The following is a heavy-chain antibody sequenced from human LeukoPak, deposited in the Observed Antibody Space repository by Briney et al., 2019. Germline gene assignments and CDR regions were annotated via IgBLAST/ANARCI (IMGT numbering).Heavy chain of an antibody. J-gene: IGHJ5*02. CDR1: GFTFSSST. V-gene: IGHV3-21*01. CDR3: VRIPNSANFPNWFDP. D-gene: IGHD4/OR15-4a*01. CDR2: ISSSSDYI. Sequence: GGSLRLSCAASGFTFSSSTMNWVRRAPGKGLEWVSSISSSSDYIYYADSVKGRFTISRDNAKKSLYLQMNSLRAEDTAVYYCVRIPNSANFPNWFDPWGQGTLVTVSS.